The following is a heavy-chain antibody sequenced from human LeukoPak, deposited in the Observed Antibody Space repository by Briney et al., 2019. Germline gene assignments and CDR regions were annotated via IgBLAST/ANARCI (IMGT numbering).Heavy chain of an antibody. V-gene: IGHV4-4*07. J-gene: IGHJ5*02. Sequence: PSETLSLTCTVSGGSISSYYWSWIRQPAGKGLEWIGRIYTSGSTNYNPSLKSRVTMSVDTSKNQFSLKLSSVTAADTAVYYCARDRGRGVYGNYASTFDPWGQGTLVTVSS. CDR1: GGSISSYY. CDR3: ARDRGRGVYGNYASTFDP. CDR2: IYTSGST. D-gene: IGHD1-7*01.